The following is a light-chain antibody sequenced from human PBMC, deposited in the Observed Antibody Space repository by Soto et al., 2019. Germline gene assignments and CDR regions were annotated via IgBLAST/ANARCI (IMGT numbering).Light chain of an antibody. CDR3: QQYGSSPWT. J-gene: IGKJ1*01. CDR1: QSVNSSY. V-gene: IGKV3-20*01. Sequence: EIVLTQSPGTLSLSPGERATLSCRVSQSVNSSYLAWYQQKPGQAPRPLIYGASSRAIGIPDRFSGSGSGTDFTLTISRLEPEDFAVYYCQQYGSSPWTFGQGTKVEIK. CDR2: GAS.